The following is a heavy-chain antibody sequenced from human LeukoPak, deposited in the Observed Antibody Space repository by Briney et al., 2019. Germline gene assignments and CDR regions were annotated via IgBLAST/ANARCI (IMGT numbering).Heavy chain of an antibody. V-gene: IGHV3-30*04. CDR3: ARRARGSCYSLWQYYYDSSGYCADAFDI. CDR1: GFTFSSYA. Sequence: PGGSLRLSCAASGFTFSSYAMHWVRQAPGKGLEWVAVISYDGSNKYYADSVKGRFTISRDNSKNTLYLQMNSLRSEDTAVYYCARRARGSCYSLWQYYYDSSGYCADAFDIWGQGTMVTVSS. CDR2: ISYDGSNK. D-gene: IGHD3-22*01. J-gene: IGHJ3*02.